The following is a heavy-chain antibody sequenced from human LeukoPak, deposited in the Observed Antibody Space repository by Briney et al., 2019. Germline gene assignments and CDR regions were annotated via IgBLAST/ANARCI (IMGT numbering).Heavy chain of an antibody. V-gene: IGHV3-21*01. CDR1: GFTFSSYA. Sequence: GGSLRLSCAASGFTFSSYAMSWVRQAPGKGLEWVSSISSSSSYIYYADSVKGRFTISRDNAKNSLYLQMNSLRAEDTAVYYCARGQQPVQLDYWGQGTLVTVSS. D-gene: IGHD6-13*01. J-gene: IGHJ4*02. CDR3: ARGQQPVQLDY. CDR2: ISSSSSYI.